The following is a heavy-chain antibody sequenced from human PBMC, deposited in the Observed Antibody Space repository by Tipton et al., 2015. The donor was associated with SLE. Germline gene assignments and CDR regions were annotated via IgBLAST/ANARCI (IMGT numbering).Heavy chain of an antibody. CDR1: DFTFSTYA. CDR3: AKDGDSSPSYFNYFYYYMDV. J-gene: IGHJ6*03. D-gene: IGHD3-22*01. V-gene: IGHV3-23*01. CDR2: ITGSGDNR. Sequence: SLRLSCAASDFTFSTYAMSWVRQAPGKGLEWVSSITGSGDNRYYTDSVKGRFTISRDNSENTLYLQMNSLRVKDTAVYYCAKDGDSSPSYFNYFYYYMDVWGKGTTVTVSS.